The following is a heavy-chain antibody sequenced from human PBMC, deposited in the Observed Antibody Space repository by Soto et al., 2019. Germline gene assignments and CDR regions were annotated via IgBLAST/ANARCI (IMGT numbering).Heavy chain of an antibody. V-gene: IGHV3-9*01. J-gene: IGHJ3*02. CDR2: VSWNSGSI. CDR3: AIDWQYKLLVHRSDAFDI. CDR1: VVTLDDYA. Sequence: GWSLRLASAASVVTLDDYAMPWVRQTPGNGLECVSGVSWNSGSIGYADSVKGRFTISRDNAKTSLYLQMNSLRAEDTALYYCAIDWQYKLLVHRSDAFDIWGQGTMVTV. D-gene: IGHD2-2*01.